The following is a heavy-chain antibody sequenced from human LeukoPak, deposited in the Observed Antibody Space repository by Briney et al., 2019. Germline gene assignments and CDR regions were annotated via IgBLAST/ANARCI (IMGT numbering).Heavy chain of an antibody. J-gene: IGHJ4*02. CDR1: GFTFSSYE. D-gene: IGHD4-23*01. Sequence: PGGSLRLSCAASGFTFSSYEMNWVRQAPGKGLEWVSYISSSGSAIYYADSVKGRFTISRDNAKNSLYLQMNSLRAEDTAVYYRARWTTVVTPSFDYWGQGTLVTVSS. CDR2: ISSSGSAI. CDR3: ARWTTVVTPSFDY. V-gene: IGHV3-48*03.